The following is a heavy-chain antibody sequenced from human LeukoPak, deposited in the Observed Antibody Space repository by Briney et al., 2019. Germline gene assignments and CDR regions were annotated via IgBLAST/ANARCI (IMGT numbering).Heavy chain of an antibody. CDR3: AKPLGPYCTNGVCSRDAFDI. Sequence: PGGSLRLSCAASGFTFSSYSMNWVRQAPGKGLEWVSSISSSSSYIYYADSVKGRFTISRDNSKNTLYLQMNSLRAEDTAVYYCAKPLGPYCTNGVCSRDAFDIWGQGTMVTVSS. J-gene: IGHJ3*02. CDR2: ISSSSSYI. D-gene: IGHD2-8*01. V-gene: IGHV3-21*04. CDR1: GFTFSSYS.